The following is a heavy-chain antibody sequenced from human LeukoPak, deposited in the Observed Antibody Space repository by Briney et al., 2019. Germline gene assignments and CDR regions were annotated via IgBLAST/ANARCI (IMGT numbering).Heavy chain of an antibody. D-gene: IGHD1-26*01. J-gene: IGHJ3*02. V-gene: IGHV3-23*01. CDR1: GFTFNNHG. CDR2: ISGSGGTT. Sequence: PGGSLRLSCAASGFTFNNHGMSWVRQAPGKGLEWVSAISGSGGTTYYADPVKARFTLSRDNSKNTLFLQMNSLRAEDTAVYYCAKVQTFPEGGDAFDIWGQGTMVTVSS. CDR3: AKVQTFPEGGDAFDI.